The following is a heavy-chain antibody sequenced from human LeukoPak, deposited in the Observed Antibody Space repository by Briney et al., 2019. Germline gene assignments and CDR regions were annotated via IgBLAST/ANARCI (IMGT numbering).Heavy chain of an antibody. CDR2: IYYSGST. V-gene: IGHV4-59*12. CDR1: GGSISSYY. CDR3: ARVGYGEYNWFDS. J-gene: IGHJ5*01. Sequence: SETLSLTCTVSGGSISSYYWSWIRQPPGKGLEWIGSIYYSGSTYYNPSLKSRVTISVGTSKNQFSLKLSSVTAADTAVYYCARVGYGEYNWFDSWGQGTLVTVSS. D-gene: IGHD3-10*01.